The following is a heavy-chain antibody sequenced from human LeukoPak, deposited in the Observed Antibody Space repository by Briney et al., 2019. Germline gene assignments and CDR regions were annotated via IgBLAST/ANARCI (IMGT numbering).Heavy chain of an antibody. CDR1: EFSFGTYA. CDR2: ISGSGGST. V-gene: IGHV3-23*01. D-gene: IGHD3-3*01. CDR3: AKRGGKYYDFWSGYYRVGDINGDYYYGMDV. Sequence: PGGSLRLSCAASEFSFGTYAMTWVRQAPGKGLEWVSAISGSGGSTYYADSVKGRFTISRDNSKNTLYLQMNSLRAEDTAVYYCAKRGGKYYDFWSGYYRVGDINGDYYYGMDVWGQGTTVTASS. J-gene: IGHJ6*02.